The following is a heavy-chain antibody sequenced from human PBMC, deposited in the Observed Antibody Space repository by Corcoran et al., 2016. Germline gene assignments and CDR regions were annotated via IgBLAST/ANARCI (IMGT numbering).Heavy chain of an antibody. Sequence: QVQLQQSGPGLVKPSQTLSLTCAISGDSVSSNSAAWNWIRQSPSRGLEWLGRTYYRSKWYNDYAVSVKSRITINPDTSKNQFSLQLNSVTPEDTAVYYCARCVGSSGWYYYYYGMDVWGQGTTVTVSS. V-gene: IGHV6-1*01. J-gene: IGHJ6*02. CDR2: TYYRSKWYN. CDR1: GDSVSSNSAA. CDR3: ARCVGSSGWYYYYYGMDV. D-gene: IGHD6-19*01.